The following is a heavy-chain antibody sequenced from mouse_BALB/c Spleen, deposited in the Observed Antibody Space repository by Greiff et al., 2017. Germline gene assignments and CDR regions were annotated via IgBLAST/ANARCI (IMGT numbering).Heavy chain of an antibody. V-gene: IGHV1S56*01. Sequence: QVQLQQSGPELVKPGASVRISCKASGYTFTSYYIHWVKQRPGQGLEWIGWIYPGNVNTKYNEKFKGKATLTADKSSSTAYMQLSSLTSEDSAVYFCARPLYYYGSSYYAMDYWGQGTSVTVSS. D-gene: IGHD1-1*01. CDR1: GYTFTSYY. CDR2: IYPGNVNT. J-gene: IGHJ4*01. CDR3: ARPLYYYGSSYYAMDY.